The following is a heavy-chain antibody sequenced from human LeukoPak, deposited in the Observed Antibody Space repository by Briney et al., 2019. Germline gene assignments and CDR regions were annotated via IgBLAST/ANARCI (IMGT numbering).Heavy chain of an antibody. CDR2: ISSSGSTI. CDR1: GFTFSDYY. D-gene: IGHD6-19*01. CDR3: ARVAVEQWLVPGAFDI. Sequence: GGSLRLSCAASGFTFSDYYMSWIRQAPGKVLEWVSYISSSGSTIYYADSVKGRFTISRDNAKNSLYLQMNSLRAEDTAVYYCARVAVEQWLVPGAFDIWGQGTMVTVSS. V-gene: IGHV3-11*01. J-gene: IGHJ3*02.